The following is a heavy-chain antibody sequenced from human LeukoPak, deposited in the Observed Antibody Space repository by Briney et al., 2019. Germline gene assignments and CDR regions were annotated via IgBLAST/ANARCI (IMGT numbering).Heavy chain of an antibody. CDR3: ARILGDNGYGSGFFDY. CDR2: ISTRDFI. CDR1: GFTLSTSS. V-gene: IGHV3-21*01. D-gene: IGHD3-10*01. Sequence: GGSLRLSCAASGFTLSTSSMNWVRQAPGKGLEWVSAISTRDFINYADSAKGRFTVSRDHAKDSLYLQMNSLRAEDTAVYYCARILGDNGYGSGFFDYWGRGALVTVSS. J-gene: IGHJ4*02.